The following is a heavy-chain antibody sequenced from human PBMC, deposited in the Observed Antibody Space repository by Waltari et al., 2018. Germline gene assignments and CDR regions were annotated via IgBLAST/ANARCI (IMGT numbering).Heavy chain of an antibody. Sequence: EVQLLESGGGLVPPGGSLRLSCAASGFTFSRYAMSWVRQAPGKGLEWVSVIYSGGSTYYADSGKGRFTISRDNSKNTLYLQMNSLRAEDTAVYYCAKSSARRSMDVWGKGTTVTVSS. D-gene: IGHD6-6*01. CDR2: IYSGGST. V-gene: IGHV3-23*03. J-gene: IGHJ6*03. CDR3: AKSSARRSMDV. CDR1: GFTFSRYA.